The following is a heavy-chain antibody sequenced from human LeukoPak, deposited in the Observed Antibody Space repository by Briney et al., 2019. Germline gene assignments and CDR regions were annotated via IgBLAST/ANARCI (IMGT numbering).Heavy chain of an antibody. Sequence: SETLSLTCAVYGGSFSGYYWSWIRQPPGKGLEWIGEINHSGSTNYNPSLKSRVTISVDTSKNQFSLKLSSVTAADTAVYYCVRGHSNYVYYYYGMDVWGQGTTVTVSS. CDR2: INHSGST. CDR3: VRGHSNYVYYYYGMDV. CDR1: GGSFSGYY. J-gene: IGHJ6*02. V-gene: IGHV4-34*01. D-gene: IGHD4-11*01.